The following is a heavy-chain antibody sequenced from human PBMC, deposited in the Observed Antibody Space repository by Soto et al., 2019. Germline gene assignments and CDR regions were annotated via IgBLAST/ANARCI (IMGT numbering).Heavy chain of an antibody. CDR2: ISAYNGNT. V-gene: IGHV1-18*03. CDR3: ALTGTTGIYYYYGMDV. J-gene: IGHJ6*02. CDR1: GYTFTSYG. Sequence: ASVKVSCKASGYTFTSYGISWVRQAPGQGLEWMGWISAYNGNTNYAQKLQGRVTMTTDTSTSTAYMELRSLRSDDMAVYYCALTGTTGIYYYYGMDVWGQGTTVTVSS. D-gene: IGHD1-7*01.